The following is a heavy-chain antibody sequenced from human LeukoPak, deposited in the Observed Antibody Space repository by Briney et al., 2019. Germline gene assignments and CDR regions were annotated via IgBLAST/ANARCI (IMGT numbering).Heavy chain of an antibody. D-gene: IGHD2-21*02. V-gene: IGHV3-49*04. CDR3: ATEGSFDY. Sequence: GGSLRLSCTTSGFTVGDYATNWVRQAPGKGLEWVGFIRSKAYGGTTEYAASVKGRFTISRDDSKSIAYLQMNSLRAEDAAVYYCATEGSFDYWGQGTLVTVSS. J-gene: IGHJ4*02. CDR2: IRSKAYGGTT. CDR1: GFTVGDYA.